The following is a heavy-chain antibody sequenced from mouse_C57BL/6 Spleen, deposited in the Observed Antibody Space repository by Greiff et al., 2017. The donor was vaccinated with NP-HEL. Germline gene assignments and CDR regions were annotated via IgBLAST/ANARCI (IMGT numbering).Heavy chain of an antibody. CDR3: AREGGSSYPWFAY. CDR2: IYPRDGST. Sequence: VQLQQSGPELVKPGASVKLSCKASGYTFTSYDINWVKQRPGQGPEWIGWIYPRDGSTKYNEKFKGKATLTVDTSSSTAYMELHSLTSEDSAVYFCAREGGSSYPWFAYWGQGTLVTVSA. V-gene: IGHV1-85*01. D-gene: IGHD1-1*01. CDR1: GYTFTSYD. J-gene: IGHJ3*01.